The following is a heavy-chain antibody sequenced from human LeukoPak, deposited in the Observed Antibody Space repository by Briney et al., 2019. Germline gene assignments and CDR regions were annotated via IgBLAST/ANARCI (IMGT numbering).Heavy chain of an antibody. CDR3: ARRRVTVIVVSTFDS. V-gene: IGHV4-34*01. CDR1: GGSFTNYF. Sequence: SETLSLTCAVYGGSFTNYFWSWVRQSTGKGLEWIGEVADYGSVNYNPSLQSRVTISLDTSKNHFSLKVSSMTAADTAVYYCARRRVTVIVVSTFDSWGQGTLVTVSS. D-gene: IGHD3-22*01. CDR2: VADYGSV. J-gene: IGHJ4*02.